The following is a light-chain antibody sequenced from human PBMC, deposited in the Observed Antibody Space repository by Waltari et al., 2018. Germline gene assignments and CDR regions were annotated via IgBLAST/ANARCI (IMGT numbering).Light chain of an antibody. CDR3: QHYDSFPLT. V-gene: IGKV1-5*03. CDR2: KAS. CDR1: QSISGW. J-gene: IGKJ4*01. Sequence: DIQMTQSPSTLSASVGDRVTITCRASQSISGWLAWYQQKPWKPPKFLIYKASTLESGVPSRFSGSGFGTEFTLTISGLQPDDFATYYCQHYDSFPLTFGGGTKVEIK.